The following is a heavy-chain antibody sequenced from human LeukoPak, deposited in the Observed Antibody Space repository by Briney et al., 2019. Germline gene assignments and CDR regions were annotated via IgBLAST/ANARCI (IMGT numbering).Heavy chain of an antibody. Sequence: GGSLRLSCAVSGFTFSNYWMTWVRQAPGKGLEWVSVIYSGGPTYYADSVKGRFTISRDNSKNTVYLQMNSLRGEDTAVYFCARGWVVATGGFDMWGQGTMVTVSS. D-gene: IGHD2-8*02. V-gene: IGHV3-53*01. CDR2: IYSGGPT. CDR3: ARGWVVATGGFDM. CDR1: GFTFSNYW. J-gene: IGHJ3*02.